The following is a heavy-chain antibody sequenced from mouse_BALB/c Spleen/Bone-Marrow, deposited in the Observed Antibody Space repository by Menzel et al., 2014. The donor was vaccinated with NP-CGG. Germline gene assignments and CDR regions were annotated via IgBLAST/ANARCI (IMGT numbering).Heavy chain of an antibody. Sequence: EVKLVESGGGLVKSGGSLKLSCAASGFSFNSYGMSWVRQTPEKRLEWVATISGGGSYTFYPDSVKGRCTISRDNAKNSLFLQLSSLRSEDTALYYCARHAYYDQTEVSFVYWGQGTLVTVSA. CDR1: GFSFNSYG. V-gene: IGHV5-9-2*01. CDR3: ARHAYYDQTEVSFVY. J-gene: IGHJ3*01. D-gene: IGHD2-4*01. CDR2: ISGGGSYT.